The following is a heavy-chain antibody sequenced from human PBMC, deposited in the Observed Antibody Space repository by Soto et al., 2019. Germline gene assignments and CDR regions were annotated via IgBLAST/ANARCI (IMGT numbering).Heavy chain of an antibody. CDR2: ITYDSSKK. V-gene: IGHV3-30*18. Sequence: GGSLRLSCVGSGFPFSRHGIHWVRQAPGKGLEWVAVITYDSSKKYYADSVKGRFTISRDDSKTRVYLQMNSLRPEDAAVYYCGKAWVGVDYGVEVWGQGTTVTVSS. J-gene: IGHJ6*02. CDR3: GKAWVGVDYGVEV. CDR1: GFPFSRHG. D-gene: IGHD2-15*01.